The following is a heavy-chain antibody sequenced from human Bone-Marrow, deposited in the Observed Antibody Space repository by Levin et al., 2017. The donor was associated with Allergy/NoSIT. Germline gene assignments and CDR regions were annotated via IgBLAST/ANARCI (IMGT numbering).Heavy chain of an antibody. Sequence: AGGSLRLSCAASGFTVSSNYMSWVRQAPGKGLEWVSVIYSGGSTYYADSVKGRFTISRDNSKNTLYLQMNSLRAEDTAVYYCARGRLYDYVWGSYRRPYYFDYWGQGTLVTVSS. CDR1: GFTVSSNY. CDR2: IYSGGST. CDR3: ARGRLYDYVWGSYRRPYYFDY. D-gene: IGHD3-16*02. V-gene: IGHV3-53*01. J-gene: IGHJ4*02.